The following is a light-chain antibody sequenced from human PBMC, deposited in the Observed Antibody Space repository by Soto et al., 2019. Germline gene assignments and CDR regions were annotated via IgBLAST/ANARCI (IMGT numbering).Light chain of an antibody. V-gene: IGKV3-20*01. J-gene: IGKJ1*01. CDR3: QDYGTSAPWT. CDR1: QNIRGNE. CDR2: SGS. Sequence: VLTQSPGTLSLSPGERTTLSCRASQNIRGNELAWYQQKPGQPPRLLIYSGSSRAPGIPDRFSGRGSGTEFTLTISRMEPEDFAVYYCQDYGTSAPWTFGQGTRVEIK.